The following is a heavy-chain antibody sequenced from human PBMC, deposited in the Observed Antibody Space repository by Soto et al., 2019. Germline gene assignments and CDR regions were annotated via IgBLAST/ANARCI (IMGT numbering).Heavy chain of an antibody. V-gene: IGHV4-61*01. CDR2: IYYSGST. D-gene: IGHD6-25*01. CDR3: AKDAASNDICFDL. Sequence: PSETLSLTCTLSGGSVSSGSYYWSWIRQPPGKGLEWIGYIYYSGSTNYNPSLKSRVTISVDTSKNQFSLKLSSVTAADTAVYYCAKDAASNDICFDLWGDGTLVSVS. CDR1: GGSVSSGSYY. J-gene: IGHJ5*02.